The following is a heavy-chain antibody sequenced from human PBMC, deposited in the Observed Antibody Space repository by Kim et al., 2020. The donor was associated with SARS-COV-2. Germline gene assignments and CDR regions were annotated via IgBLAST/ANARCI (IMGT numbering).Heavy chain of an antibody. CDR1: GGSISNYY. CDR3: ARDDSGWYNGYLFYNGLDV. Sequence: SETLSLTCTVSGGSISNYYWTWIRQPPGKPLEWIGYIHISGKTNYNPSLNSRVTMSVDTSKNQFSLKLTSVTAADTALYFCARDDSGWYNGYLFYNGLDVWGPGTTVTVPS. D-gene: IGHD6-19*01. CDR2: IHISGKT. V-gene: IGHV4-4*07. J-gene: IGHJ6*01.